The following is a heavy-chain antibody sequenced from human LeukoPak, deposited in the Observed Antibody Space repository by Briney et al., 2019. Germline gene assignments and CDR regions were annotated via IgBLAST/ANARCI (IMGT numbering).Heavy chain of an antibody. CDR1: GGSFTGYY. D-gene: IGHD1-20*01. Sequence: SETLSLTCAVYGGSFTGYYWSWIRQSPGKGLQWIAEVNHRGDTNYNPSVKGPVTISVDTSKNQFSLKVTSLTAADTAVYYCARGPTISVTGYFDYWGQGTLVTVSS. CDR2: VNHRGDT. CDR3: ARGPTISVTGYFDY. J-gene: IGHJ4*03. V-gene: IGHV4-34*01.